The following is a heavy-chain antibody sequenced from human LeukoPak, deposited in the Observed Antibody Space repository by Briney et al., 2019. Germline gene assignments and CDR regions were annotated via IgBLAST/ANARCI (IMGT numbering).Heavy chain of an antibody. CDR1: GFTFSNAW. Sequence: PGGSLRLSCAASGFTFSNAWMSWVRQAPGKGLEWVGRIKSKTDGGTTDYAAPVKGRFTISRDDSKNTLYLQMNSLKTEDTAVYYCTTFNWNYPYAAPPDAFDIWGQGTMVTVSS. D-gene: IGHD1-7*01. V-gene: IGHV3-15*01. CDR3: TTFNWNYPYAAPPDAFDI. J-gene: IGHJ3*02. CDR2: IKSKTDGGTT.